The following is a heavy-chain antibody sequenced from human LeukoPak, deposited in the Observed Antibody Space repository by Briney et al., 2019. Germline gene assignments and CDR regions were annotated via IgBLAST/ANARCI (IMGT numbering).Heavy chain of an antibody. J-gene: IGHJ2*01. CDR2: IYYSGST. D-gene: IGHD3-22*01. CDR1: GGSISSGDYY. V-gene: IGHV4-30-4*01. Sequence: SETLSLTCTVSGGSISSGDYYWSWIRQPPGKGLEWIGYIYYSGSTYYNPSLKSRVTISVDTSKNQFSLKLSSVTAADTAVYYCARDVYYYDSSGYYLDWYFDLWGRGTLVTVS. CDR3: ARDVYYYDSSGYYLDWYFDL.